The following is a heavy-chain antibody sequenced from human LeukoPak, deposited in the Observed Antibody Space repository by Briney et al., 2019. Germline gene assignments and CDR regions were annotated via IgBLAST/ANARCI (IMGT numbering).Heavy chain of an antibody. CDR2: IWSDGNNK. D-gene: IGHD3-22*01. J-gene: IGHJ4*02. V-gene: IGHV3-33*07. Sequence: GGSLRLSCVASGFSFSSYAIYWVRQAPGKGLGWVAVIWSDGNNKYYSDSVKGRFTISRDNSNNTLYLEMNSLRAEDTAVYYCARDGLTDSSGYTVIDNWGQGTLVTVSS. CDR3: ARDGLTDSSGYTVIDN. CDR1: GFSFSSYA.